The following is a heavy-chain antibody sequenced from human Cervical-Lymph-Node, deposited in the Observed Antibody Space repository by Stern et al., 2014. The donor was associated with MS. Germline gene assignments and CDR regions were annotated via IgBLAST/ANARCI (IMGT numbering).Heavy chain of an antibody. CDR1: GYSFTSYW. Sequence: VQLVESGAEMKKPGESLKISCKASGYSFTSYWIAWVRQMPGKGLEWMGIVYPGDSDTRYNWAFQGQITISADKSTNTAYLQWNSLQASDSGIYYCARQSSTGWSALDTWGQGTPVTVSS. CDR2: VYPGDSDT. J-gene: IGHJ5*02. CDR3: ARQSSTGWSALDT. D-gene: IGHD6-19*01. V-gene: IGHV5-51*01.